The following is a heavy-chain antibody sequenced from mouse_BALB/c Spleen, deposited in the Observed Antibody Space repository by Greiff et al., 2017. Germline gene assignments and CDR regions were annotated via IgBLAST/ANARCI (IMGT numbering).Heavy chain of an antibody. Sequence: QVQLQQPGAELVKPGASVKLSCKASGYTFTSYWMHWVKQRPGQGLEWIGEIDPSDSYTNYNQKFKGKATLTVDKSSSTAYMQLSSLTSEDSAVYYCARSGYRYVFDDWGQGTTLTVSS. CDR2: IDPSDSYT. J-gene: IGHJ2*01. CDR1: GYTFTSYW. CDR3: ARSGYRYVFDD. D-gene: IGHD2-14*01. V-gene: IGHV1-69*02.